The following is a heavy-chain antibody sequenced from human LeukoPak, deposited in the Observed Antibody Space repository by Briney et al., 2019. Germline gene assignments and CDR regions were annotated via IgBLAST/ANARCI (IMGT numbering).Heavy chain of an antibody. CDR3: ARERVVAAAGYNWFDP. CDR2: IYTGGST. V-gene: IGHV4-4*07. CDR1: GGSISSYY. Sequence: PSETLSLTCTVSGGSISSYYWSWIRQPAGTGREWIGRIYTGGSTNYHPSLEGRLTMSVDTSKNQFSLKLSSVTAADTAVYYCARERVVAAAGYNWFDPWGQGTLVTVSS. J-gene: IGHJ5*02. D-gene: IGHD6-13*01.